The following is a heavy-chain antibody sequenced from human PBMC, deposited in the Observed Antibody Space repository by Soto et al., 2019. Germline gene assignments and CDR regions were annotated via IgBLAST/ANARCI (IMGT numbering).Heavy chain of an antibody. CDR2: IWYDGSNK. CDR1: GSTFSSYG. Sequence: QVQLVESGGGVVQPGRSLRLSCAASGSTFSSYGMHWVRQAPGKGLEWVAVIWYDGSNKYYADSVKGRFTISRDNSKNTLYLQMNSLRAEDTAVYYCARGEAAAGSYYYYYMDVWGKGTTVTVSS. D-gene: IGHD6-13*01. CDR3: ARGEAAAGSYYYYYMDV. V-gene: IGHV3-33*01. J-gene: IGHJ6*03.